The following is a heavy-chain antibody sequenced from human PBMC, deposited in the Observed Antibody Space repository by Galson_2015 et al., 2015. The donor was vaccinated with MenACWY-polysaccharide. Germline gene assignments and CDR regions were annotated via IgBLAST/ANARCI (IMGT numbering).Heavy chain of an antibody. CDR2: INADGRAT. CDR1: GFSFSTYW. Sequence: SLRLSCAASGFSFSTYWMHWVRHAPGKGLVWVSRINADGRATDYADSVRGRFTISRDNAKNTLYLEMNSLRAEDTAVYYCTKAGVKYCGGSSSDLHWFDPWGQGTLVTVSS. V-gene: IGHV3-74*01. D-gene: IGHD2-21*01. J-gene: IGHJ5*02. CDR3: TKAGVKYCGGSSSDLHWFDP.